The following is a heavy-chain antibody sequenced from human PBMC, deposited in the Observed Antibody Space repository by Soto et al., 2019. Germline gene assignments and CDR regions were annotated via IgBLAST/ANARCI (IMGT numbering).Heavy chain of an antibody. V-gene: IGHV4-59*01. CDR1: RGSISSYY. CDR2: IYYSGSA. CDR3: EIVLGGCGGDCEYYFDY. Sequence: SETLSLTCTVSRGSISSYYWSWIRQPPGKGLEWLGYIYYSGSAIYNPSLKSRVTISVDTSKNQFSLKLSSVTAADTAVYYCEIVLGGCGGDCEYYFDYWGQGTLVTVSS. D-gene: IGHD2-21*01. J-gene: IGHJ4*02.